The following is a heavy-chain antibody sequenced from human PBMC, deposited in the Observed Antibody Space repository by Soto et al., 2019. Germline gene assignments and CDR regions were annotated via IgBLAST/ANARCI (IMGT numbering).Heavy chain of an antibody. Sequence: SETLSLTSAVDGGSFSGYYWSWIRQPPRKGLEWNGEINHRGSTNYNPSLMSRVTISVDTSKNLFSLKLSSVTAADTAVYYCARGDDSSGYYYVYYYYYGMDVWGQGTTVTVSS. CDR2: INHRGST. V-gene: IGHV4-34*01. D-gene: IGHD3-22*01. J-gene: IGHJ6*02. CDR1: GGSFSGYY. CDR3: ARGDDSSGYYYVYYYYYGMDV.